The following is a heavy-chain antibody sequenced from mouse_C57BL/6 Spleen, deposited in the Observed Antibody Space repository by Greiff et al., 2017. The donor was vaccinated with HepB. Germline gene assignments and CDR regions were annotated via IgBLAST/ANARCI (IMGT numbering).Heavy chain of an antibody. CDR3: ARSHYYGSPYFDY. CDR2: IYPRSGNT. D-gene: IGHD1-1*01. J-gene: IGHJ2*01. V-gene: IGHV1-81*01. Sequence: QVQLKRSGAGLAGPGASVKRSGKASGYTFPSYGISGVKQRTGQGLEWIGEIYPRSGNTYYNEKFKGKATLTADKSSSTAYMELRSLTSEDSAVYFCARSHYYGSPYFDYWGQGTTLTVSS. CDR1: GYTFPSYG.